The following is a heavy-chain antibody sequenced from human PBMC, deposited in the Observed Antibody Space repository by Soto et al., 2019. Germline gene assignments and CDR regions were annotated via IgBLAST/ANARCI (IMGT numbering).Heavy chain of an antibody. CDR2: IYYSVST. V-gene: IGHV4-31*03. CDR3: AKVKICSGCPNWFEP. D-gene: IGHD6-19*01. J-gene: IGHJ5*02. CDR1: GGSSSSGGHY. Sequence: TLSLTCTVAGGSSSSGGHYWSWIRRHPGKGLEWIGTIYYSVSTYYNPSLKSRISISIDTSKNQFSLRLSSVTAADTAVYYCAKVKICSGCPNWFEPWGQGTLVTVSS.